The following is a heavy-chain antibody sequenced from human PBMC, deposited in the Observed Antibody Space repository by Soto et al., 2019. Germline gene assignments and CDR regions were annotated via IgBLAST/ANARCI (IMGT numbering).Heavy chain of an antibody. CDR2: LYSGAGT. CDR1: GFTVSSNY. D-gene: IGHD2-21*01. CDR3: ARECGGDCSNAFDL. V-gene: IGHV3-66*01. J-gene: IGHJ3*01. Sequence: VQLVESGGGLVQPGGSLRLACAASGFTVSSNYMNWVRQAPGKGLEWLSVLYSGAGTYYADSVKDRFTISIDNSKNTLYLQLNSMRAEDTAIYYCARECGGDCSNAFDLWGQGTMVTVSP.